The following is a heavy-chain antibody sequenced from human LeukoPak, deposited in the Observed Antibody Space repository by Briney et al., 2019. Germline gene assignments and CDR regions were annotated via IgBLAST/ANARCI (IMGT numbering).Heavy chain of an antibody. CDR1: GYTFTGYY. CDR2: INPNSGGT. Sequence: GASVKVSCKASGYTFTGYYMHWVRQAPGQGLEWMGWINPNSGGTNYAQKFQGRVTMTRDTSISTAHMELSRLRSDDTAVYYCARVSGSYSPPDYWGQGTLVTVSS. V-gene: IGHV1-2*02. CDR3: ARVSGSYSPPDY. D-gene: IGHD1-26*01. J-gene: IGHJ4*02.